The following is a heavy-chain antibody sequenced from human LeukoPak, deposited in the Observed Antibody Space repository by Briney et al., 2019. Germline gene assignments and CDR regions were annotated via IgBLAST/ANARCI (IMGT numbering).Heavy chain of an antibody. CDR1: DYSISSGYY. CDR2: MYYSGST. J-gene: IGHJ4*02. D-gene: IGHD6-13*01. Sequence: PSETLSLTCTVSDYSISSGYYWGWTRQPPGKGLEWIGSMYYSGSTYYNPSLKSRVRVSVDTSKNQFSLKVTSVTAADTAVYYCARVTGYMTEDYFDYWGQGTLITVSS. CDR3: ARVTGYMTEDYFDY. V-gene: IGHV4-38-2*02.